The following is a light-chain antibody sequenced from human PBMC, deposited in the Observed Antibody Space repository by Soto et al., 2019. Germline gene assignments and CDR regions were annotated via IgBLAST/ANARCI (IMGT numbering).Light chain of an antibody. CDR2: SNN. CDR3: AAWDDSLNGYYV. Sequence: QSVLTQPPSASVTPGQRVTISCSGSSSNIGSNTVNWYQQLPGTAPKLLIYSNNQRPSGAPDRVSGSKSGTSASLAISGFQSEDEADYYCAAWDDSLNGYYVFGTGTKVTVL. J-gene: IGLJ1*01. CDR1: SSNIGSNT. V-gene: IGLV1-44*01.